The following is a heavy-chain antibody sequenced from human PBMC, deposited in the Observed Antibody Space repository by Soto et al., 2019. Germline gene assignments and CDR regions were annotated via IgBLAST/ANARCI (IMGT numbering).Heavy chain of an antibody. CDR2: ISSSGRTI. J-gene: IGHJ4*02. D-gene: IGHD1-26*01. CDR3: PRSLGMGGAGYN. CDR1: GFTSSDYY. Sequence: QVQLVESGGDLVKPGGSLRLSCAASGFTSSDYYMSWIRQAPGKGLEWVSYISSSGRTIYYADSVKGRFTISRDNAKTLLYLQMNSLRAEATAVYYCPRSLGMGGAGYNWGPGTLVTVSS. V-gene: IGHV3-11*01.